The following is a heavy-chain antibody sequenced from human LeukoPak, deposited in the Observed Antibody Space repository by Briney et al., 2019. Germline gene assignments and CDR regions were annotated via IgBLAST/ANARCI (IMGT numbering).Heavy chain of an antibody. CDR3: AREASAHDAFDI. CDR1: GFTFDDYA. J-gene: IGHJ3*02. V-gene: IGHV3-9*03. Sequence: GGSLRLSCAASGFTFDDYAMHWVRQAPGKGLEWVSGISWNSGSIGYADSVKGRFTISRDNAKNSLYLQMNSLRAEDMALYYCAREASAHDAFDIWGQGTMVTVSS. CDR2: ISWNSGSI.